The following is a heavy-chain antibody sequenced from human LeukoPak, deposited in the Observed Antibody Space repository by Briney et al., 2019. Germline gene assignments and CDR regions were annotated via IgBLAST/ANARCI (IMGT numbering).Heavy chain of an antibody. D-gene: IGHD3-10*01. Sequence: SETLSLTCTVSGGSISSYYWSWIRQPPGKGLEWIGYIYYSGSTNYKPSLKSRVTISVDTSKNQFSLKLSSVTAADTAVYYCARSRGYYYGSGDPHFDYWGQGTLVTVSS. CDR2: IYYSGST. CDR3: ARSRGYYYGSGDPHFDY. V-gene: IGHV4-59*01. CDR1: GGSISSYY. J-gene: IGHJ4*02.